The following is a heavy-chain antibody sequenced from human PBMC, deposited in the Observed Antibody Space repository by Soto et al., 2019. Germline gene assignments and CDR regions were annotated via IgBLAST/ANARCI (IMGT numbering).Heavy chain of an antibody. V-gene: IGHV3-30-3*01. D-gene: IGHD3-9*01. Sequence: QVQLVESGGGVVQPGRSLRLSCAASGFTFSSYAMHWVRQAPGKGLEWVAVISYDGSNKYYADSVKGRFTISRDNSKNPLYLQMNSLRAEDTAVYYCARDKRYFDWLSPYYGMDVWGQGTTVTVSS. CDR2: ISYDGSNK. CDR3: ARDKRYFDWLSPYYGMDV. CDR1: GFTFSSYA. J-gene: IGHJ6*02.